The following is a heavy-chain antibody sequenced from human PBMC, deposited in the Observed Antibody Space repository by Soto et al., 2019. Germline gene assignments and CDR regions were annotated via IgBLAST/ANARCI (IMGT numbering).Heavy chain of an antibody. CDR3: ARWGIAAGDY. CDR1: LFTFSSYG. D-gene: IGHD6-13*01. J-gene: IGHJ4*02. V-gene: IGHV3-33*01. Sequence: PLRLSCTASLFTFSSYGMHWVRQAPGKGLEWVAVIWYDGSNKYYADSVKGRFTISRDNSKNTLYLQMNSLRAEDTAVYYCARWGIAAGDYWGQGTLVTVSS. CDR2: IWYDGSNK.